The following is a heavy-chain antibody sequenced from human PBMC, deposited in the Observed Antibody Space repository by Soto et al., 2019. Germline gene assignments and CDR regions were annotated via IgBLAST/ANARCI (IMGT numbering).Heavy chain of an antibody. V-gene: IGHV3-11*01. CDR2: IDTSSTKI. CDR3: ASHYDMWSGYLSPVDY. D-gene: IGHD3-3*01. Sequence: QVQLVESGGDLVKRGGSLRLSCEASGYTFSDYYMSWIRQAPGKGLEWISYIDTSSTKIYYADSVKGRFTISRDNAKNSLYLEMYSLRDEDAAVYYCASHYDMWSGYLSPVDYWGQGNLVTVSS. CDR1: GYTFSDYY. J-gene: IGHJ4*02.